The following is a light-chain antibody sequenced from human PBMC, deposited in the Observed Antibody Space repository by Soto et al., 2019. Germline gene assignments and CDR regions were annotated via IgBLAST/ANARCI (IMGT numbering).Light chain of an antibody. CDR2: DAS. Sequence: EIVMTQSPATLSVSPGERVTLSCRASQSVSSSLAWYQHKPGQAPRLLIYDASTRATGIPARFSGSGSGTEFTLTISSLQSEDFAVYYCQQYNNWPVWTFGQGTKVEIK. CDR3: QQYNNWPVWT. V-gene: IGKV3-15*01. CDR1: QSVSSS. J-gene: IGKJ1*01.